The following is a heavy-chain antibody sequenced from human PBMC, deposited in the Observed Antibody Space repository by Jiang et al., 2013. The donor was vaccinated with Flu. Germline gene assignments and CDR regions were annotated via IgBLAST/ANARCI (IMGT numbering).Heavy chain of an antibody. V-gene: IGHV2-70*11. J-gene: IGHJ4*02. Sequence: TLTYTFSGFSLSTSGMCVSWIRQPPGKALEWLARIDWDDDKYYSTSLKTRLTISKDTSKNQVVLTMTNMDPVDTATYYCARILDDYVWGTIDYWGQGTLVTVSS. CDR2: IDWDDDK. CDR1: GFSLSTSGMC. D-gene: IGHD3-16*01. CDR3: ARILDDYVWGTIDY.